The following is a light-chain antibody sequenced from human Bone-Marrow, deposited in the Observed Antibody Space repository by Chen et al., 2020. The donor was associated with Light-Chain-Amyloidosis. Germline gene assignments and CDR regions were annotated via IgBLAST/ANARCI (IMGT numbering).Light chain of an antibody. V-gene: IGKV1-39*01. CDR1: QDLVTY. CDR3: QQSYSIPLFT. CDR2: STS. J-gene: IGKJ3*01. Sequence: DIQMTKSPSSLSASVGDRVTITCRASQDLVTYLNWYQQKPGKAPNLLIYSTSNLQSGVPSRFSGSGSVTDFTLTISSLQPEDAATYYCQQSYSIPLFTFGPGTKVDIK.